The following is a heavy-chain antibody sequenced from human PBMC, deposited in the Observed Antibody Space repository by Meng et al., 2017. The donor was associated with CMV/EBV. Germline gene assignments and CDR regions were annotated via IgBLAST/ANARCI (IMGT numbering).Heavy chain of an antibody. CDR3: AREYCSSTSCYSDAFDI. D-gene: IGHD2-2*01. CDR1: GGSFSGYY. CDR2: INHSGST. V-gene: IGHV4-34*01. Sequence: SETLSLTCAVYGGSFSGYYWSWIRQPPGKGLEWIGEINHSGSTNYNPSLKSRVTISVDTSKNQFFLKLSSVTAADTAVYYCAREYCSSTSCYSDAFDIWGQGTMVTVSS. J-gene: IGHJ3*02.